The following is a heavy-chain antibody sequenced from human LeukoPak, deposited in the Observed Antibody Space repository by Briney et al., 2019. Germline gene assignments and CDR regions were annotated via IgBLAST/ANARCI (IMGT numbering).Heavy chain of an antibody. CDR3: AREVDRNGAFDI. Sequence: GGSLRLSCAASGFTFSSYAMHWVRQAPGKGLEWVAVISYDGSNKYYADSVKGRFTISRDNSKNTLYLQMNSLRAEDTAVYYCAREVDRNGAFDIWGQGTMVTVSS. CDR1: GFTFSSYA. D-gene: IGHD3-22*01. V-gene: IGHV3-30-3*01. J-gene: IGHJ3*02. CDR2: ISYDGSNK.